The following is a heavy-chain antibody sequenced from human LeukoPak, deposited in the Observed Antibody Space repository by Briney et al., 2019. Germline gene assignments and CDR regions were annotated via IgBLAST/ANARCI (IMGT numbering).Heavy chain of an antibody. CDR3: ARLGGYEGVVPAAKDDYDDY. Sequence: ASVKVSCKASGYTFSSYDINWVRQAAGQGLEWMGWISAYNGNTNYAQKLQGRVTMTTDTSTSTAYMELRSLRSDDTAVYYCARLGGYEGVVPAAKDDYDDYWGQGTLVTVSS. D-gene: IGHD5-12*01. J-gene: IGHJ4*02. CDR2: ISAYNGNT. V-gene: IGHV1-18*01. CDR1: GYTFSSYD.